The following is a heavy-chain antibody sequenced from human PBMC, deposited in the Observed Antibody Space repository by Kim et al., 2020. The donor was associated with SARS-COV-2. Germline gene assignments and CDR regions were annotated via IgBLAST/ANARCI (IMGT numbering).Heavy chain of an antibody. D-gene: IGHD3-10*01. CDR3: ARGHYYGSGRRIDY. V-gene: IGHV1-2*02. Sequence: AKKFQGRVTMTRDTSISTAYMELSRLRSDDTAVYYCARGHYYGSGRRIDYWGQGTLVTVSS. J-gene: IGHJ4*02.